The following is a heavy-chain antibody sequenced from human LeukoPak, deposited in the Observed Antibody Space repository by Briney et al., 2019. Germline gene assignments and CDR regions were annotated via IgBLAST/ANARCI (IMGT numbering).Heavy chain of an antibody. CDR1: GGTFSSYA. CDR2: IIPIFGTA. CDR3: ATDLYSSGWYDPENYYYYYMDV. D-gene: IGHD6-19*01. J-gene: IGHJ6*03. V-gene: IGHV1-69*13. Sequence: XVKVSCKASGGTFSSYAISWVRQAPGQGLEWMGGIIPIFGTANYAQKFQGRVTITADESTSTAYMELSSLRSEDTAVYYCATDLYSSGWYDPENYYYYYMDVWGKGTTVTVSS.